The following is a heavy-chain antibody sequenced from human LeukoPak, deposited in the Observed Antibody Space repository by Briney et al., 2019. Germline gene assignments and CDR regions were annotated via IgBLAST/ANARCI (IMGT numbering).Heavy chain of an antibody. CDR2: IYYSGST. J-gene: IGHJ3*02. CDR1: GGSISSYY. D-gene: IGHD2-2*02. CDR3: ARASGAYCSSTSCYRANAFDI. Sequence: SETLSLTCTVSGGSISSYYWSWIRQPPGKGLEWIGYIYYSGSTNYNPSLKSRVTISVDTSKNQISLKLSSVTAADTAVYYCARASGAYCSSTSCYRANAFDIWGQGTMVTVSS. V-gene: IGHV4-59*01.